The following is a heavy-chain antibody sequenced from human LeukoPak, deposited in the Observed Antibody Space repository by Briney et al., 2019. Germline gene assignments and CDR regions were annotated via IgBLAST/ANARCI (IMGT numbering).Heavy chain of an antibody. Sequence: SETLSLTCAVYGGSFSGYYWSWIRQPPGKGLEWIGEINHSGSTNYNPSLKSRVTISVDTSKNQFPLKLSSVTAADTAVYYCARKKYSGYDCDYWGQGTLVTVSS. CDR2: INHSGST. CDR3: ARKKYSGYDCDY. J-gene: IGHJ4*02. D-gene: IGHD5-12*01. V-gene: IGHV4-34*01. CDR1: GGSFSGYY.